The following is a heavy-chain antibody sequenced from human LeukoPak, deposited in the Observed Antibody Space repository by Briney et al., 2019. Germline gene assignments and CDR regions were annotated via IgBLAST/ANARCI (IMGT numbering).Heavy chain of an antibody. CDR2: ISYSGST. J-gene: IGHJ4*02. D-gene: IGHD5-18*01. CDR3: ARHRHSHHYDY. CDR1: GGSISYSSTDYY. Sequence: SETLSLTCTVSGGSISYSSTDYYWGWVRQPPGKGLEWIGSISYSGSTYYNPSLMSRVTISADTSNNQFSLKLTSVTAADTAVYYCARHRHSHHYDYWGQGTLVTVSS. V-gene: IGHV4-39*01.